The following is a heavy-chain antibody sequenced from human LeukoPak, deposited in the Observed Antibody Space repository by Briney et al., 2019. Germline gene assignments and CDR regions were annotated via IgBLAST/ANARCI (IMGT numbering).Heavy chain of an antibody. CDR1: GGSISSGGYY. J-gene: IGHJ6*02. V-gene: IGHV4-31*03. D-gene: IGHD3-22*01. CDR2: IYYSGST. Sequence: TLSLTCTVSGGSISSGGYYWSWIRQHPGKGLEWIGYIYYSGSTYYNPSLKSRVTISVDTYKNQFSLKLSSVTAADTAVYYCAAVQYPYYYDGYGMDVWGQGTTVTVSS. CDR3: AAVQYPYYYDGYGMDV.